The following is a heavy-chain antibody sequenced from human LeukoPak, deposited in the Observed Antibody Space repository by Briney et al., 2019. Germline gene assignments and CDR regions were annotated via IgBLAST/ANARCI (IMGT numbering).Heavy chain of an antibody. J-gene: IGHJ4*02. Sequence: SETLSLTCTVSGDSVSIYYWSWIRQPPGKGLERIGYISYSGSTDYNPSLKSRVTISVDTSKNQFSLKLSSVTAADTAVYYCARGLGLTAVTEHYFDYWGQGTLVTVSS. CDR1: GDSVSIYY. CDR2: ISYSGST. D-gene: IGHD4-17*01. V-gene: IGHV4-59*08. CDR3: ARGLGLTAVTEHYFDY.